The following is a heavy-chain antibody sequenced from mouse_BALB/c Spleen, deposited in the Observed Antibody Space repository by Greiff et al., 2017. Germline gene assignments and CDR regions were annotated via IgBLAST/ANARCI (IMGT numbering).Heavy chain of an antibody. CDR2: IRSKAINHAT. CDR3: TRLTTVEFAY. Sequence: EVKVEESGGGLVQPGGSMKLSCAASGFTFSDAWMDWVRQSPEKGLEWVAEIRSKAINHATYYAESVKGRFTISRDDSKSSVYLQMNSLRAEDTGIYYCTRLTTVEFAYWGQGTLVTVSA. D-gene: IGHD1-1*01. V-gene: IGHV6-6*01. J-gene: IGHJ3*01. CDR1: GFTFSDAW.